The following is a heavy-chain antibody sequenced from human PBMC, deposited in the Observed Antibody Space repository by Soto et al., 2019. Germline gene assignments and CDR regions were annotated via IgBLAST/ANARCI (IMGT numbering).Heavy chain of an antibody. Sequence: QVQLVESGGGVVQPGRSLRLSCAASGFTFSSYGMHWVRQAPGKGLERVAVISYDGSNKYYADSVKGRFTISRDNSKNTLYLQMNSLRAEDTAVYYCARSPYSVSYLAYFDYWGQGTLVTVSS. CDR3: ARSPYSVSYLAYFDY. CDR2: ISYDGSNK. J-gene: IGHJ4*02. D-gene: IGHD1-26*01. CDR1: GFTFSSYG. V-gene: IGHV3-30*03.